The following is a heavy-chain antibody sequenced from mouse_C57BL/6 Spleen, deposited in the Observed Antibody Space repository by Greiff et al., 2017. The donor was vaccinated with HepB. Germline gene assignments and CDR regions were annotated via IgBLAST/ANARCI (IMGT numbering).Heavy chain of an antibody. CDR3: ARGDYGSRSEFFGYAMDY. Sequence: EVQLQQSGPELVKPGASVKMSCKASGYTFTDYNMHWVKQSHGKSLEWIGYINPNNGGTSYNQKFKGKATLTVNKSSSTAYMELRSLTSEDSAVYYCARGDYGSRSEFFGYAMDYWGQGTSVTVSS. D-gene: IGHD1-1*01. V-gene: IGHV1-22*01. J-gene: IGHJ4*01. CDR2: INPNNGGT. CDR1: GYTFTDYN.